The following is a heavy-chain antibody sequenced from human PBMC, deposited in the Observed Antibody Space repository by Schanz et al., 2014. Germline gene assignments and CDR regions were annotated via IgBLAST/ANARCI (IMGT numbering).Heavy chain of an antibody. D-gene: IGHD3-22*01. V-gene: IGHV3-30*18. CDR2: ISYHGSER. Sequence: QVQLVESGGGVVQPGRSLRLSCAASGFTFSSYTMHWVRQAPGTGLEWVAVISYHGSERYSADSVKGRFTISRDNSKNTLYLQMNSLRTEDTAVYFCAKSYDTSGYSGFDYWGQGTLVTVSS. CDR3: AKSYDTSGYSGFDY. J-gene: IGHJ4*02. CDR1: GFTFSSYT.